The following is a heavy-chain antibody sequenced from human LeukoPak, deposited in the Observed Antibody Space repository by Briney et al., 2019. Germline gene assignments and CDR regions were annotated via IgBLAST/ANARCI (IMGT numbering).Heavy chain of an antibody. D-gene: IGHD3-10*01. J-gene: IGHJ4*02. V-gene: IGHV3-30*04. CDR3: AKLAKYFYGAETFYFFEH. Sequence: GGCLRLSCAASGFTFSSYAMHWVRQAPGKGLEWVAVISCDGSNKYYADSVKGRFTISRDNGKNSLYLQMNSPRVEDTAVYYCAKLAKYFYGAETFYFFEHWGQGTPVTASS. CDR2: ISCDGSNK. CDR1: GFTFSSYA.